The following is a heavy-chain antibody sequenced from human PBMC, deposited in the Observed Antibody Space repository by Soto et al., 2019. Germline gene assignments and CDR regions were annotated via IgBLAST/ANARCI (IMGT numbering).Heavy chain of an antibody. J-gene: IGHJ4*02. CDR3: AKAASGFVSTGSGYLDS. Sequence: LRLSCESSGFTFDDYAMHWVLQAPGTGLEWVAGITWDSIFMDYADSVKGRFTISRDNAKNSLYLQMYSLRPDDTALYYCAKAASGFVSTGSGYLDSWGQGILVTVSS. CDR1: GFTFDDYA. CDR2: ITWDSIFM. D-gene: IGHD3-10*01. V-gene: IGHV3-9*01.